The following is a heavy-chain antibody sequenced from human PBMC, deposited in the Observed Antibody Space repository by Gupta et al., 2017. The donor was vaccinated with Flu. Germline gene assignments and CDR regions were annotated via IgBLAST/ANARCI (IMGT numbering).Heavy chain of an antibody. CDR2: ISGSGVSI. CDR3: AREERITIFGDYYYGMDV. CDR1: GFTFSSYA. D-gene: IGHD3-3*01. J-gene: IGHJ6*02. V-gene: IGHV3-23*01. Sequence: EVQLLESGGGLVQPGGSLRLSCVVSGFTFSSYAMTWVRQAPGKGLEWVAAISGSGVSIFYPDSVKGRFAISRDNSKNTLYLQMNSLRAEDTAVYYCAREERITIFGDYYYGMDVWGQGTKVTVS.